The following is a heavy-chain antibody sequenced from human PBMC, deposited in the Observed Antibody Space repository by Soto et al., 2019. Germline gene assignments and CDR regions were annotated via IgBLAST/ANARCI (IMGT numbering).Heavy chain of an antibody. CDR1: GGTFSSYA. J-gene: IGHJ4*02. CDR2: IIPIFGTA. V-gene: IGHV1-69*13. CDR3: AGRRGMATIPASHDY. Sequence: SLKFSCKTSGGTFSSYAISWVRPAPGQGLEWMGGIIPIFGTANYAQKFQGRVTITADESTSTAYMELSSLRSEDTAVYYCAGRRGMATIPASHDYWGQGTLVTVSS. D-gene: IGHD5-12*01.